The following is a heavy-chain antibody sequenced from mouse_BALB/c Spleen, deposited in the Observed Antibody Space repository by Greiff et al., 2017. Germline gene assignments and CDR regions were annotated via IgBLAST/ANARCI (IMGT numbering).Heavy chain of an antibody. CDR1: GFTFSSYA. J-gene: IGHJ3*01. D-gene: IGHD1-1*01. V-gene: IGHV5-9-4*01. CDR2: ISSGGSYT. CDR3: ARDRGSSFAY. Sequence: EVMLVESGGGLVKPGGSLKLSCAASGFTFSSYAMSWVRQSPEQRLEWVAEISSGGSYTYYPDTVTGRFTISRDNAKNTLYLEMSSLRSEDTAMYYCARDRGSSFAYWGQGTLVTVSA.